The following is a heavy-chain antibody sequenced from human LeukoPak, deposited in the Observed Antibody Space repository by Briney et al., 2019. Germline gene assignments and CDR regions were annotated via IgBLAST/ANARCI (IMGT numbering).Heavy chain of an antibody. D-gene: IGHD3-3*01. CDR2: IWYGGSNK. CDR3: AKGHYDFWSGLDY. J-gene: IGHJ4*02. V-gene: IGHV3-33*06. Sequence: GGSLRLSCAASGFTFSSYGMHWVRQAPGKGLEWVAVIWYGGSNKYYADSVKGRFTISRDNSKNTLYLQMNSLRAEDTAVYYCAKGHYDFWSGLDYWGQGTLVTVSS. CDR1: GFTFSSYG.